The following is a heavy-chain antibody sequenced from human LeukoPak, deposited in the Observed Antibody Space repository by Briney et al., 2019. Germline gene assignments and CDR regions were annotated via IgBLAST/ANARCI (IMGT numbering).Heavy chain of an antibody. CDR3: TTDMVVVAATPNYFYGMDV. CDR1: GFTFSNAW. D-gene: IGHD2-15*01. V-gene: IGHV3-15*01. J-gene: IGHJ6*02. CDR2: IKSKTDGGTT. Sequence: GGSLRLSCAASGFTFSNAWKSWVRKAPEKGLDLVGRIKSKTDGGTTDYAAPKKGRFNISRDDSKNTLYLQMNSLKTEDTAVYYCTTDMVVVAATPNYFYGMDVWGQGTTVTVSS.